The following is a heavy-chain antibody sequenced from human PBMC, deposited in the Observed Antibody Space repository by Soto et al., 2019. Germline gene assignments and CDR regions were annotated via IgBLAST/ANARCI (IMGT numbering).Heavy chain of an antibody. Sequence: QVHLVESGGGVVQPGRSLRLSCAASGFTFSSYGMHWVRQAPGKGLEWVAVISYDGSNKYYADSVKGRFTLSRDNSKNTLYLQMNSLRAEDTAVSYCAKDRWGRSSLYYYYGMDVWGQGPTVTVSS. CDR2: ISYDGSNK. J-gene: IGHJ6*02. CDR3: AKDRWGRSSLYYYYGMDV. CDR1: GFTFSSYG. D-gene: IGHD6-6*01. V-gene: IGHV3-30*18.